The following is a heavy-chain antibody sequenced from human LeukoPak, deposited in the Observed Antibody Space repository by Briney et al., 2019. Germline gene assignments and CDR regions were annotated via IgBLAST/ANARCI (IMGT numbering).Heavy chain of an antibody. Sequence: ASVKVSCKASGFTFTGFYMHWVRQAPGQGLEWMGWINPNSRGTNYAQKFQGRVTMTRDTSINTAYMELSRLRSDDTAVYYCARGGYSRSSEYYYGMDVWGQGTTVTVSS. CDR2: INPNSRGT. CDR1: GFTFTGFY. CDR3: ARGGYSRSSEYYYGMDV. V-gene: IGHV1-2*02. J-gene: IGHJ6*02. D-gene: IGHD6-6*01.